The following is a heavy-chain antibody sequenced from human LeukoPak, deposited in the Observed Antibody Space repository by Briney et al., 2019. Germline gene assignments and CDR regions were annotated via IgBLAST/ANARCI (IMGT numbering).Heavy chain of an antibody. Sequence: GASVKVSCKASGYTFTGYYMHWVRQAPGQGLEWMGWINSNSGGTNYAQKFQGRVTMTRDTSISTAYMELSRLRSDDTAVYYCARDAILTYYDFWSGYPYFDYWGQGTLVTVSS. CDR2: INSNSGGT. CDR3: ARDAILTYYDFWSGYPYFDY. D-gene: IGHD3-3*01. J-gene: IGHJ4*02. V-gene: IGHV1-2*02. CDR1: GYTFTGYY.